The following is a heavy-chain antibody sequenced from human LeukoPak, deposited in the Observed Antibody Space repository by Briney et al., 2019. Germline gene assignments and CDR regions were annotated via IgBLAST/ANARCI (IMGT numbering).Heavy chain of an antibody. CDR3: ARARSSYGYGDAFDI. CDR2: ISYDGSSK. D-gene: IGHD5-18*01. V-gene: IGHV3-30*04. Sequence: GGALRLSCAASGFTFSTYAMHWVRQAPGKGLEGVAVISYDGSSKYYADSVKGRFTISRDNSKNTLYMQMNSLRAEDTAVYYCARARSSYGYGDAFDIWGHGTMVTVSS. CDR1: GFTFSTYA. J-gene: IGHJ3*02.